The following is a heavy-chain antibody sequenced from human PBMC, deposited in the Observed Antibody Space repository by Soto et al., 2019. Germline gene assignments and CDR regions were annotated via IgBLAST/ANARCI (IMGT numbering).Heavy chain of an antibody. CDR2: IWYDGSNK. CDR1: GFTFSSYG. D-gene: IGHD6-13*01. CDR3: ARDYSSSWYWSDY. J-gene: IGHJ4*02. Sequence: VQLVESGGGLVKPGGSLRLSCAASGFTFSSYGMHWVRQAPGKGLEWVAVIWYDGSNKYYADSVKGRFTISRDNSKNTLYLQMNSLRAEDTAVYYCARDYSSSWYWSDYWGQGTLVTVSS. V-gene: IGHV3-33*08.